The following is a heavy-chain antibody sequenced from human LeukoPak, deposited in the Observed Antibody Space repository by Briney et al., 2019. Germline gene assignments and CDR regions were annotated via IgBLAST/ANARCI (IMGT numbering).Heavy chain of an antibody. Sequence: PSETLSLTCAVYGGSFSGYCWTWIRQPPGKGLEWLGEINHSGSTNYNPSLKSRVSISVDTSKNQFSLKVRSMTAADMAVYYCARRPGRGLNRRNPRLGERHNWFDPWGQGTLVTVSS. CDR1: GGSFSGYC. D-gene: IGHD3-10*01. CDR3: ARRPGRGLNRRNPRLGERHNWFDP. J-gene: IGHJ5*02. V-gene: IGHV4-34*01. CDR2: INHSGST.